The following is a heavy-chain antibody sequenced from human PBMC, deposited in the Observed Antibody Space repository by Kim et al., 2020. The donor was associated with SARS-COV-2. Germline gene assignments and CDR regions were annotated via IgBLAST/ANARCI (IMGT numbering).Heavy chain of an antibody. CDR2: IWFDGSDE. CDR1: GFNFNTYG. D-gene: IGHD3-3*01. J-gene: IGHJ6*02. Sequence: GGSLRLSCSASGFNFNTYGMHWVRQAPGKGLEWVAVIWFDGSDEYYADSVRGRFTISRDNSKDTLYLQMRSLRAEDTAVYYCARGPHYDSYSGYSDYYYGMDGWGQGTTVTVS. V-gene: IGHV3-33*01. CDR3: ARGPHYDSYSGYSDYYYGMDG.